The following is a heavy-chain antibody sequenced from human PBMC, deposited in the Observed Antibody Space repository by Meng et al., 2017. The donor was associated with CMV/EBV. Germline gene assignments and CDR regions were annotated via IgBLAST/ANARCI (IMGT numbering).Heavy chain of an antibody. Sequence: SCAASGFTFSSYWMSWVRQAPGKGLEWVANIKQDGSEKYYVDSVKGRFTISRDNAKNSLYLQMNSLRAEDTAVYYCAREYSSGWRRYYYYGMDVWGQGTTVTVSS. V-gene: IGHV3-7*01. CDR1: GFTFSSYW. CDR2: IKQDGSEK. J-gene: IGHJ6*02. CDR3: AREYSSGWRRYYYYGMDV. D-gene: IGHD6-19*01.